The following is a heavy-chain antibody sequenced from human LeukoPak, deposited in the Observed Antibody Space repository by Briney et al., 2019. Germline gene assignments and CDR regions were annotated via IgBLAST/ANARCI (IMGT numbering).Heavy chain of an antibody. CDR2: IKSTPHGATT. D-gene: IGHD6-19*01. CDR1: GFTFTNAW. CDR3: ITEAGGAWYSRY. Sequence: GGSLRLSCAASGFTFTNAWMGWVRQAPGKGLEWVGRIKSTPHGATTDYAAPVKGRFTISRDDPENTLFLQMNSLETEDTAVYYCITEAGGAWYSRYWGQGTLVTVS. V-gene: IGHV3-15*01. J-gene: IGHJ4*02.